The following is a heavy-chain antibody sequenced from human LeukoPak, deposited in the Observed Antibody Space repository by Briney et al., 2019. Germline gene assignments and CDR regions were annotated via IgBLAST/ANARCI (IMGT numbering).Heavy chain of an antibody. D-gene: IGHD3-10*01. CDR3: VGPMVRGRSGGWFDP. CDR2: IDPNGGAT. Sequence: ASVKVSCKASGYTFTGFLIHWVRQVPGQGLEWMGWIDPNGGATSYAQRFQGRVTMTRDTSISTAYMEISTLRSDDTAVYYCVGPMVRGRSGGWFDPWGQGTLVSVSS. J-gene: IGHJ5*02. V-gene: IGHV1-2*02. CDR1: GYTFTGFL.